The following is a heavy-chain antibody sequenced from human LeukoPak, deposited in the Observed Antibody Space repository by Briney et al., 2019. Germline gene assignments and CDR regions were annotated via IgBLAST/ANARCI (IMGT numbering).Heavy chain of an antibody. V-gene: IGHV3-23*01. CDR1: GFTFSSYG. CDR3: ARALGSGWYWYYFDY. CDR2: ISGSGGST. J-gene: IGHJ4*02. D-gene: IGHD6-19*01. Sequence: PGGTLRLSCAASGFTFSSYGMSWVRQAPGKGLEWVSAISGSGGSTYYADSVKGRFTISRDNSKNTLYLQMNSLRAEDTAVYYCARALGSGWYWYYFDYWGQGTLVTVSS.